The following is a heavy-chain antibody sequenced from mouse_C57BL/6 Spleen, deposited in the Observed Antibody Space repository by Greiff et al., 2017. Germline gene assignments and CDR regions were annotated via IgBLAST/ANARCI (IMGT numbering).Heavy chain of an antibody. Sequence: EVKLVESGGGLVKPGGSLKLSCAASGFTFSDYGMHWVRQAPEKGLEWVAYISSGSSTIYYADTVKGRFTISRDNAKNTLFLQMTSLRSEDTAMYYCARTYYGSPWFAYWGQGTLVTVSA. CDR1: GFTFSDYG. CDR3: ARTYYGSPWFAY. D-gene: IGHD1-1*01. J-gene: IGHJ3*01. CDR2: ISSGSSTI. V-gene: IGHV5-17*01.